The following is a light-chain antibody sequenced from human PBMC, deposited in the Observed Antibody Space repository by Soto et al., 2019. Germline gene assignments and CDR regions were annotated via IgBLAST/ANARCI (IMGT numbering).Light chain of an antibody. V-gene: IGKV1-5*01. CDR2: GTS. CDR1: QSIGSG. Sequence: DIPMTQSPSTLSASVGDGVTITCRASQSIGSGLAWYQQKPGKAPKLLIYGTSSRATGIPDRFSGSGSGTDFTLTISRLDPEDFAVYYCQQCGISPLTFGGGTKVEI. J-gene: IGKJ4*01. CDR3: QQCGISPLT.